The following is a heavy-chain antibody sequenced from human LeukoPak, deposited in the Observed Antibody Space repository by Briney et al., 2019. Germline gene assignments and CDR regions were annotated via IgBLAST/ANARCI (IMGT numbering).Heavy chain of an antibody. CDR3: ARDQGYYDILTGFTGDY. Sequence: ASVKVSCKVSGYTLTELSMHWVRQAPGKGLEWMGGFDPEDGETIYAQKFQGRVTMTEDTSTDTAYMELSSLRSEDTAVYYCARDQGYYDILTGFTGDYWGQGTLVTVSS. J-gene: IGHJ4*02. D-gene: IGHD3-9*01. V-gene: IGHV1-24*01. CDR1: GYTLTELS. CDR2: FDPEDGET.